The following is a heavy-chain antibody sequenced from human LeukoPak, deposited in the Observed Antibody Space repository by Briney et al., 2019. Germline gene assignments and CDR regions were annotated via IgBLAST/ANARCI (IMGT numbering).Heavy chain of an antibody. D-gene: IGHD2-21*02. J-gene: IGHJ4*02. CDR3: STGGLPIADY. V-gene: IGHV1-69-2*01. Sequence: ASVKISCKASGFTFTDYYILWIQQAPAKGLVWMGRIDPAEGDTVYAENFQGRLTITADTSSDTAYMELSSLTSDDTAVYFCSTGGLPIADYWGQGTLVTVSS. CDR1: GFTFTDYY. CDR2: IDPAEGDT.